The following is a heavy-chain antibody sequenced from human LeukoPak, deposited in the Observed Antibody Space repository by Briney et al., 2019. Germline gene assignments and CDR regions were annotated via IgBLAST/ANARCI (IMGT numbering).Heavy chain of an antibody. CDR2: INPSGGST. D-gene: IGHD2-15*01. J-gene: IGHJ4*02. V-gene: IGHV1-46*01. Sequence: ASVKVSCKASGYTFTSYYMHWVRQAPGQGLEWMGIINPSGGSTSYAQKLQGRVTMTRDTSTSTVYMELSSLRSEDTAVYYCASDIVVVVAATQEVTGYWGQGTLVTVSS. CDR1: GYTFTSYY. CDR3: ASDIVVVVAATQEVTGY.